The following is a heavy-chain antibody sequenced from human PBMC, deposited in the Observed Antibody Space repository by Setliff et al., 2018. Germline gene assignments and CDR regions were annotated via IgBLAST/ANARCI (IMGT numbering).Heavy chain of an antibody. CDR2: IGHTGSI. CDR3: AREQWLDPPGYYYMDV. CDR1: GGSISSGDYI. V-gene: IGHV4-39*07. Sequence: SETLSLTCTVSGGSISSGDYIWGWIRQPPGKGLEWVGNIGHTGSINYNPSLKSRVTMSIDTSKNQFSLKLNSVTAADMAVYYCAREQWLDPPGYYYMDVWGKGTTVTVSS. J-gene: IGHJ6*03. D-gene: IGHD6-19*01.